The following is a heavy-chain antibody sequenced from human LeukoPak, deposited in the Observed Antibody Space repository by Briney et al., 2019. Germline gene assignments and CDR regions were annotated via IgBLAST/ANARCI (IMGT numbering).Heavy chain of an antibody. CDR2: INPNSGGT. D-gene: IGHD6-19*01. CDR3: ARVALGDSSGWYLGAFDI. CDR1: GYTFTGYY. Sequence: ASVKVSCKASGYTFTGYYMHWVRQAPGQGLEWMGWINPNSGGTNYAQKFQGRVTMTRDTSISTAYMELSRLRSDDTAVYYCARVALGDSSGWYLGAFDIWGQGTMVTVSS. J-gene: IGHJ3*02. V-gene: IGHV1-2*02.